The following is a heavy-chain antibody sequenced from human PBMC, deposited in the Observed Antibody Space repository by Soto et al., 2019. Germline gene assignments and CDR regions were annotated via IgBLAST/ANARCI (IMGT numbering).Heavy chain of an antibody. CDR2: IWYDGSNK. D-gene: IGHD5-12*01. CDR1: GFTFSNYG. Sequence: GGSLRLSCAASGFTFSNYGMHWVRQAPGKGLEWVAVIWYDGSNKYHADSVKGRFTVSRDNSKNTLYLQMNSLRAEGTAVYYCPRNSAATTPFDYWGQGTLVTVSS. J-gene: IGHJ4*02. CDR3: PRNSAATTPFDY. V-gene: IGHV3-33*01.